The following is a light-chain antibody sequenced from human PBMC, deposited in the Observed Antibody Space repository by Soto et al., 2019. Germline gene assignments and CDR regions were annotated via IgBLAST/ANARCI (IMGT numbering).Light chain of an antibody. CDR1: QGIRND. J-gene: IGKJ1*01. V-gene: IGKV1-17*01. Sequence: DIQMTQSPSSLSACVGDRVTITCRASQGIRNDLDWYQQKPGKAPKRLIYTAPSLQSGVPSRFSGSGSGTEFTLTITSLQPEDFATYYCLQYDSYPQTFGQGTKVEVK. CDR2: TAP. CDR3: LQYDSYPQT.